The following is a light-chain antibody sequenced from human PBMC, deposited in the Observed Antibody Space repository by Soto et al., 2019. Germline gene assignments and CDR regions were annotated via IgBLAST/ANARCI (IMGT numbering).Light chain of an antibody. CDR1: ILGSKI. CDR3: QVWDATTDHVL. CDR2: DDS. J-gene: IGLJ2*01. Sequence: SYELTQPPSVSVAPGQTASVTCGGNILGSKIVHWYQQRPGQAPVLVVSDDSNRPSGIPERFSGSHSGNTATLIISRVEAGDEADYYCQVWDATTDHVLFGGGTKLTVL. V-gene: IGLV3-21*02.